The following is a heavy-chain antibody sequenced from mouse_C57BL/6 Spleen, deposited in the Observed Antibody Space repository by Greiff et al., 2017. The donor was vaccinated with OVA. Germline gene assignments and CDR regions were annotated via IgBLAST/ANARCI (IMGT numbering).Heavy chain of an antibody. V-gene: IGHV1-55*01. D-gene: IGHD1-1*01. CDR1: GYTFTSYW. CDR2: IYPGSGRT. J-gene: IGHJ1*03. CDR3: ARRYYGSSYVYWYFDV. Sequence: VQLQQPGAELVKPGASVKMSCKASGYTFTSYWITWVKQRPGQGLEWIGDIYPGSGRTNYNEKFKSKATLTVDTSSSTAYMQLSSLTSEDSAVYYCARRYYGSSYVYWYFDVWGTGTTVTVSS.